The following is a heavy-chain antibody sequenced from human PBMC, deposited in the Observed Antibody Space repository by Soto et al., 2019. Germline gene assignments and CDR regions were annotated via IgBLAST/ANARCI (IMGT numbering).Heavy chain of an antibody. D-gene: IGHD3-10*01. V-gene: IGHV3-30*18. CDR2: ISYDGSNK. J-gene: IGHJ4*02. CDR1: GFTFSSYG. CDR3: AKELELLWFGELLTE. Sequence: VGSLRLSCAASGFTFSSYGMHWVRQAPGKGLEWVAVISYDGSNKYYADSVKGRFTISRDNSKNTLYLQMNSLRAEDTAVYYCAKELELLWFGELLTEWGQGTLVTVSS.